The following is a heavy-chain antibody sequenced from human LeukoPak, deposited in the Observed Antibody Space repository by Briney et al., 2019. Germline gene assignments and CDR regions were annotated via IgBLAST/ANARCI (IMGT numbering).Heavy chain of an antibody. CDR3: ARDRDSSGYPNLDY. Sequence: ASVKVSCKASGYTFTGYYMHWVRQAPGQGLEWMGWINPNSGGTNYAQKFQGRVTMTRDTSISTAYMELSRLRSDDTAVYYCARDRDSSGYPNLDYWGQGTLVTVSS. V-gene: IGHV1-2*02. D-gene: IGHD3-22*01. CDR1: GYTFTGYY. J-gene: IGHJ4*02. CDR2: INPNSGGT.